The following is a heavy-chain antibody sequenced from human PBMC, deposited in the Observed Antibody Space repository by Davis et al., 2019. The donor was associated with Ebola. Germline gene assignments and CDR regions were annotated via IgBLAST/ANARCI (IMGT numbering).Heavy chain of an antibody. V-gene: IGHV1-3*01. D-gene: IGHD1-26*01. CDR1: GYTFTSYA. CDR2: INAGNGNT. CDR3: ARGGSYYSFFDY. J-gene: IGHJ4*02. Sequence: AASVKVSCKASGYTFTSYAMHWVRQAPGQRLEWMGWINAGNGNTKYSQKFQGRVTITRDTSASTVYMELSSLRSEDTAMYYCARGGSYYSFFDYWGQGTLVTVSS.